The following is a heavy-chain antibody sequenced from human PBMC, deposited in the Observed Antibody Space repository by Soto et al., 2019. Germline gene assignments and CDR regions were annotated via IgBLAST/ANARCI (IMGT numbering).Heavy chain of an antibody. Sequence: SETLSLTCAVSGGSISSANWWTWVRQPPGKGLEWIGEIYHGGSTSYNPSLKSRVTLSLDKFKNHFSLNLTSVTAADTAAYYCARLSFSYGVDVWGQGTTVTVSS. V-gene: IGHV4-4*02. J-gene: IGHJ6*02. CDR3: ARLSFSYGVDV. CDR1: GGSISSANW. CDR2: IYHGGST.